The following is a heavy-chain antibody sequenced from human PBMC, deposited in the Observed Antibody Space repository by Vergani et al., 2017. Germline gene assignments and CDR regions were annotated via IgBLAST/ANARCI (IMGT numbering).Heavy chain of an antibody. CDR1: GGTFTSYY. V-gene: IGHV1-46*01. J-gene: IGHJ6*02. CDR3: ASHTVTTFYYYGMDV. Sequence: QVQLVQSGAEVKKPGSSVKVSCKASGGTFTSYYMHWVRQAPGQGLEWMGIINPSGGSTSYAQKFQGRVTMTRDTSTSTVYMELSSLRSEDTAVYYCASHTVTTFYYYGMDVWGQGTTVTVSS. CDR2: INPSGGST. D-gene: IGHD4-17*01.